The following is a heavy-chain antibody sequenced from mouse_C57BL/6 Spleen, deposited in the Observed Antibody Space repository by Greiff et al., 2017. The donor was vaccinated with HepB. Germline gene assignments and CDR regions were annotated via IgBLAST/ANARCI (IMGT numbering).Heavy chain of an antibody. CDR3: TRSLLRFYAMDY. CDR1: GYTFTSYW. V-gene: IGHV1-5*01. Sequence: EVQLQQSGTVLARPGASVKMSCKTSGYTFTSYWMHWVKQRPGQGLEWIGAIYPGNSDTSYNQKFKGKAKLTAVTSASTAYMELSSLTNEDSAVYYCTRSLLRFYAMDYWGQGTSVTVSS. CDR2: IYPGNSDT. D-gene: IGHD1-1*01. J-gene: IGHJ4*01.